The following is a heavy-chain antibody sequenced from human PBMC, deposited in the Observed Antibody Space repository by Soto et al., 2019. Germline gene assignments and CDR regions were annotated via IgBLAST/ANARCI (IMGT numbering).Heavy chain of an antibody. V-gene: IGHV1-69*02. J-gene: IGHJ4*02. CDR2: IIPILGIA. CDR3: ARAPPYDSSGYYYVPFDY. CDR1: GGTFSSYT. D-gene: IGHD3-22*01. Sequence: QVQLVQSGAEVKKPGSSVKVSCKASGGTFSSYTISWVRQAPGQGLEWMGRIIPILGIANYAQKFQGRVTITADXXTXTXXMELSSLRSEDTAVYYCARAPPYDSSGYYYVPFDYWGQGTLVTVSS.